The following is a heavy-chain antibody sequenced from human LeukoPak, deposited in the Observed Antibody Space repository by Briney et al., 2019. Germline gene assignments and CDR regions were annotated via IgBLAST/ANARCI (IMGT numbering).Heavy chain of an antibody. D-gene: IGHD5-12*01. CDR2: ISFDGSNK. J-gene: IGHJ6*02. CDR3: ARGRFGGGYGNYYYYGMDV. CDR1: GFTFSSYA. V-gene: IGHV3-30*04. Sequence: GRSLRLSCAASGFTFSSYAMHWVARAPGKGLRGLAVISFDGSNKYYADSVKSRFTISRDNSKNTLYLQMNSLRAEDTAVYYCARGRFGGGYGNYYYYGMDVWGQGTTVTVSS.